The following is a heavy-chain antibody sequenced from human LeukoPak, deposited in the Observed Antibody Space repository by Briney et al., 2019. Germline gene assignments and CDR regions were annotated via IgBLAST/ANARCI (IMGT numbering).Heavy chain of an antibody. CDR3: GRDFGLIGTKRSFDI. CDR2: ISTSGST. V-gene: IGHV4-4*08. CDR1: AASISNYY. D-gene: IGHD1-7*01. Sequence: PSETLSLTCAVSAASISNYYWSWIRQAPGKGLEWIGYISTSGSTNYNPSLKSRVSISLDTSKNRFSLNLNFVTAADTAVYYCGRDFGLIGTKRSFDIWGQGTMVTVSS. J-gene: IGHJ3*02.